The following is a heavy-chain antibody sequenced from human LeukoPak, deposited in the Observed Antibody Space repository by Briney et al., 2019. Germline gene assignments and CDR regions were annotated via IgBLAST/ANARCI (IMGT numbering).Heavy chain of an antibody. V-gene: IGHV1-69*13. CDR2: IIPIFGTA. D-gene: IGHD2-2*02. J-gene: IGHJ4*02. CDR1: GGTFSSYA. Sequence: SVNVFCKASGGTFSSYAISWVRQAPGPGLEWMGGIIPIFGTANYAQKFQGRVTITADESTSTAYMELSSLRSEDTAVYYCASNSYQLLYCYWGQGTLVTVSS. CDR3: ASNSYQLLYCY.